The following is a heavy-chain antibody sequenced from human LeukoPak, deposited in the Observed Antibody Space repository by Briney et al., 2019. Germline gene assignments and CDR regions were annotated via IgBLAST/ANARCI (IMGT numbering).Heavy chain of an antibody. CDR1: GGSFSGYY. V-gene: IGHV4-34*01. J-gene: IGHJ4*02. D-gene: IGHD3-10*01. Sequence: PSETLSLTCAVYGGSFSGYYWSWIRQPPGKGLEWIGEINQSGSTNYNPSLKSRVTISVDTSKNQFSLKLSSVTAADTAVYYCARPRSYYSGSGTRSDYWGQATLVTVSS. CDR2: INQSGST. CDR3: ARPRSYYSGSGTRSDY.